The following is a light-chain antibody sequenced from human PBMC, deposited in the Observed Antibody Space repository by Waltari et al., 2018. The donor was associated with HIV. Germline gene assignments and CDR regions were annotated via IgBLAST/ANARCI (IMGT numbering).Light chain of an antibody. CDR2: DNI. V-gene: IGLV1-40*01. CDR1: SSNIGAGSD. J-gene: IGLJ3*02. CDR3: QSYDTRLSAWV. Sequence: PXVSGAPGQRVTISCTGGSSNIGAGSDVHWYQQLPGTAPKLLIHDNINRPSGVPDRFSGSRTGTSASLDITGLQAEDEADYYCQSYDTRLSAWVFGGGTKLTVL.